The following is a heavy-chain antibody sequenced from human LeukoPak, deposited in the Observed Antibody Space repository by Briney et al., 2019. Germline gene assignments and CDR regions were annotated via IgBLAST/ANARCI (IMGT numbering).Heavy chain of an antibody. D-gene: IGHD3-22*01. CDR2: IYPGDSDT. CDR1: GYSFTSYW. V-gene: IGHV5-51*01. J-gene: IGHJ3*02. CDR3: ARSPGYYDSNGYYYDGFDI. Sequence: GESLKISCKGSGYSFTSYWIGWVRQMPGKGLEWVGIIYPGDSDTRYSPSFQGQVTISADKSIRTAYLQWSSLKASDTAMYYCARSPGYYDSNGYYYDGFDIWGQGTTVTVSS.